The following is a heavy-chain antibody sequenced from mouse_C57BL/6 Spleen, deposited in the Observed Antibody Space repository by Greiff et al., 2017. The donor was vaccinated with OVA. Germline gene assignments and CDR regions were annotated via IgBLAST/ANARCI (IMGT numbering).Heavy chain of an antibody. J-gene: IGHJ4*01. CDR2: IDPEDGDT. Sequence: VQLQQSGAELVRPGASVKLSCTASGFNIKDYYMHGVKQRPEQGLEWIGRIDPEDGDTEYAPKFQGKATMTADTSSNTAYLQLSSLTSEDTAVYYCTMGSNYVKDYAMDYWGQGTSVTVSS. D-gene: IGHD2-5*01. CDR1: GFNIKDYY. CDR3: TMGSNYVKDYAMDY. V-gene: IGHV14-1*01.